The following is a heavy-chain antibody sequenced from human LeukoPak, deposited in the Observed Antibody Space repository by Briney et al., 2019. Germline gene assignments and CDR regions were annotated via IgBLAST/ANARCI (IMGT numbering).Heavy chain of an antibody. CDR1: GFTFSSYR. D-gene: IGHD3-3*01. CDR2: ISGSSSYI. V-gene: IGHV3-21*01. J-gene: IGHJ4*02. CDR3: ARRPAAPLRFLEWLSYIDY. Sequence: GGSLRLSCAASGFTFSSYRMNWVRQAPGKGLEWVSSISGSSSYIYYADSVKGRFTISRDNAKNSLYLQMNSLRAEDTAVYYCARRPAAPLRFLEWLSYIDYWGQGTLVTVSS.